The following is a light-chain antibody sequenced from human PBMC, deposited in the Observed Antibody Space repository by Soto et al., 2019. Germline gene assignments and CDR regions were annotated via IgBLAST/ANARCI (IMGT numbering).Light chain of an antibody. CDR3: SSYTSSSTLYV. V-gene: IGLV2-14*01. CDR2: DVS. Sequence: LTHPASVSGSPGQSITISCTGTSSDVGGYNYVSWYQQHPGKAPKLMIYDVSNRPSGVSNRFSGSKSGNTASLTISGLQAEDEADYYCSSYTSSSTLYVFGTGTKVTVL. CDR1: SSDVGGYNY. J-gene: IGLJ1*01.